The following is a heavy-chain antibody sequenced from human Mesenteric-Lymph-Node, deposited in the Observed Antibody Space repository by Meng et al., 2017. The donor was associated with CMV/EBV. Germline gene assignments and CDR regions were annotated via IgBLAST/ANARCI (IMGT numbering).Heavy chain of an antibody. CDR2: INPNSGGT. CDR3: ARDRGSSGWYVFDY. Sequence: ASGYTFTGYYMHWVRQAPGQGLEWMGWINPNSGGTNYAQKFQGRVTMTRDTSISTAYMELSRLRSDDTAVYYCARDRGSSGWYVFDYWGQGTLVTVSS. D-gene: IGHD6-19*01. J-gene: IGHJ4*02. CDR1: GYTFTGYY. V-gene: IGHV1-2*02.